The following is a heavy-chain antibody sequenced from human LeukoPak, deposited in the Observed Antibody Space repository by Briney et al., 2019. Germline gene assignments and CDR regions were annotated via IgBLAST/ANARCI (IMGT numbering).Heavy chain of an antibody. CDR1: GFTFSSYP. CDR3: ARDYY. J-gene: IGHJ4*02. Sequence: PGRSLRLSCAASGFTFSSYPMHWVRQAPGKGLEYVSAISSGGGSTYYANSVQGRFTISRDNSKNTLYLQMGSLTAEDMAVYYCARDYYWGRGTLVTVSS. V-gene: IGHV3-64*01. CDR2: ISSGGGST.